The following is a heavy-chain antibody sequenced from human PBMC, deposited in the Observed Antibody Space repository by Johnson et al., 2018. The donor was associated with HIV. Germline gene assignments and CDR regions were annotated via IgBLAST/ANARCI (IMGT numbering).Heavy chain of an antibody. CDR1: GFNFDDYG. V-gene: IGHV3-20*04. CDR3: ARDHMGPVNRRVQWLFPRGSDF. Sequence: VQLVESGGGVVRPGGSLRLSCAASGFNFDDYGMSWVRQAPGKGLEWVSGINWNGASTGYADSVKGRFTVSRDNANNSLYLQMNSLRAEDTALYYCARDHMGPVNRRVQWLFPRGSDFWGQGTMVTVAS. J-gene: IGHJ3*01. CDR2: INWNGAST. D-gene: IGHD6-19*01.